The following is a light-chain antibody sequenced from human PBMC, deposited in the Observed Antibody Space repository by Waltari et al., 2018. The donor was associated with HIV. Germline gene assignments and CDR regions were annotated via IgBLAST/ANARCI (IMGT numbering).Light chain of an antibody. J-gene: IGLJ6*01. V-gene: IGLV3-21*02. Sequence: SYDLTQPPSVSVAPGQTARITCGGNNIGSKSVHWYQLRPGQAPVLVVYDDRDRPSGIPGRFSGSKSGNTASLTVSGLQAEDEADYYCSSYAGSGNLLLFGGGTKVTVL. CDR1: NIGSKS. CDR2: DDR. CDR3: SSYAGSGNLLL.